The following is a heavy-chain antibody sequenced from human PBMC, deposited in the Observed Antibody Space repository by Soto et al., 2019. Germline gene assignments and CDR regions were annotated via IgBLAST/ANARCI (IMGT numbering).Heavy chain of an antibody. CDR3: AKDRSRITMVRGVIRLAAFDI. CDR2: ISYDGSNK. Sequence: PGGSLRLSCAASGFTFSSYGMHWVRQAPGKGLEWVAVISYDGSNKYYADYVKGRFTISRDNSKNTLYLQMNSLRAEDTAVYYCAKDRSRITMVRGVIRLAAFDIWGQGTMVTVSS. CDR1: GFTFSSYG. J-gene: IGHJ3*02. D-gene: IGHD3-10*01. V-gene: IGHV3-30*18.